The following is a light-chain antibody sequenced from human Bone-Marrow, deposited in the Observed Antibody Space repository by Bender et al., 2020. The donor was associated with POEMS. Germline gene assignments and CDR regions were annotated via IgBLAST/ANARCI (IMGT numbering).Light chain of an antibody. CDR2: DVS. J-gene: IGLJ2*01. V-gene: IGLV2-14*03. CDR1: SSDVGNYDY. CDR3: SSYTSNTAPSV. Sequence: QSALTQPASVSGSLGQSITISCTGTSSDVGNYDYVSWYQHLPGKAPKLVIYDVSHRPSGVSNRFSASKSGNTASLTISGLQAEDEADYYCSSYTSNTAPSVFGGGTKLTVL.